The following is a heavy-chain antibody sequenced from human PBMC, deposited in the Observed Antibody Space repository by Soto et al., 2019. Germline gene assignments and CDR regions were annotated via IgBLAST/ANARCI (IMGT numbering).Heavy chain of an antibody. D-gene: IGHD2-21*02. V-gene: IGHV3-74*01. CDR3: TKEGDCGDCGGENWFDS. J-gene: IGHJ5*01. CDR2: INSDGSHT. CDR1: GFTFFAYS. Sequence: EVQLVESGGGLVQPGGSLRLSCAASGFTFFAYSIHWVRRVPGKGLVWVSRINSDGSHTSYADSVRGRFTISRDNSKYTVYQQMNSRTAEDTSVYYGTKEGDCGDCGGENWFDSWGQGSLVTVSS.